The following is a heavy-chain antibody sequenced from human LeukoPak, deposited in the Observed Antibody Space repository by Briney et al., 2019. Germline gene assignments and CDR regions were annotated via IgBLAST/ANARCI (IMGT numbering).Heavy chain of an antibody. CDR2: IRYDGSNQ. CDR1: GFTFSSYG. Sequence: PGGSLRLSCAASGFTFSSYGMHWVRQAPGRGLEWVTFIRYDGSNQYYTDSVKGRFTISRDNSKNALYLQLNSLRIEDTSIYYCAKDQRAIAARPGGFDYWGQGSLVTVSS. V-gene: IGHV3-30*02. CDR3: AKDQRAIAARPGGFDY. D-gene: IGHD6-6*01. J-gene: IGHJ4*02.